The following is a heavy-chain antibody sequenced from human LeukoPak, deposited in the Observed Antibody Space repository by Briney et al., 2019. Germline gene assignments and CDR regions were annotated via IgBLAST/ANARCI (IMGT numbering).Heavy chain of an antibody. D-gene: IGHD1-26*01. CDR3: ARNRGSYLVPY. CDR1: GYTFTDYV. CDR2: ISTGSANR. Sequence: ASVKVSCKASGYTFTDYVIHWMRQAPGQRLEWMGWISTGSANRKYSQKFQGRVTFTRDTSASIVYMDLSSLRSEDTALYYCARNRGSYLVPYWGQGTLVTVSS. V-gene: IGHV1-3*04. J-gene: IGHJ4*02.